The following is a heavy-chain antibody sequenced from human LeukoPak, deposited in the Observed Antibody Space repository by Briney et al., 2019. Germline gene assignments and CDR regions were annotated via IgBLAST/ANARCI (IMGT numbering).Heavy chain of an antibody. J-gene: IGHJ6*02. CDR1: GFTFSTYS. V-gene: IGHV3-21*01. CDR2: ISTSSTYI. CDR3: ARHEPVITLSSYYYGMDV. D-gene: IGHD1-14*01. Sequence: GGSLRPSCAASGFTFSTYSMNWVRQAPGEGLEWVSSISTSSTYIFYADSVKGQFTISRDNAKNSLYLQMNSLRAEDTAVYYCARHEPVITLSSYYYGMDVWGPGTTVTVSS.